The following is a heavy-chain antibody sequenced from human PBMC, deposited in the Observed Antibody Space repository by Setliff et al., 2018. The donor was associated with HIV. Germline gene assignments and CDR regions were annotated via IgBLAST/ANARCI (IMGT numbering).Heavy chain of an antibody. CDR3: ARDSRFSSDYGDFDY. CDR2: IRGSGSFM. Sequence: GSLRLSCVASGFTFSNYNMNWVRQAPGKGLEWVSSIRGSGSFMYYADSVKGRFTISRDNAKNSLYLQMDSLRAEDTAVYYCARDSRFSSDYGDFDYWGQGALVTV. J-gene: IGHJ4*02. CDR1: GFTFSNYN. V-gene: IGHV3-21*01. D-gene: IGHD3-22*01.